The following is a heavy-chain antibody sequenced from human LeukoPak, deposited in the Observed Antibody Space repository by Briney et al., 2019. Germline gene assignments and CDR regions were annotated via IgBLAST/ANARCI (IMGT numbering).Heavy chain of an antibody. CDR3: ARGSSGSYFNY. CDR2: IFPSGGS. J-gene: IGHJ4*02. D-gene: IGHD3-10*01. CDR1: GESINNYF. V-gene: IGHV4-4*07. Sequence: SETLSLTCTVSGESINNYFYSWVRQPAGEGLEWIGRIFPSGGSNYNPSIKSRVTMSVDTSKSQVSLKLSSLTAADTAVYYCARGSSGSYFNYWGQGALVTVSS.